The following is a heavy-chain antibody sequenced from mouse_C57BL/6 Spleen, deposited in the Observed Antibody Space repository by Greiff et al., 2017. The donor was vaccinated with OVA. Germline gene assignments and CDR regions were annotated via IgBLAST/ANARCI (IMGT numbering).Heavy chain of an antibody. V-gene: IGHV1-18*01. D-gene: IGHD2-5*01. J-gene: IGHJ1*03. CDR1: GYTFTDYN. CDR2: INPNNGGT. CDR3: ARIRKNYSNYGGYFDV. Sequence: EVQLQQSGPELVKPGASVKIPCKASGYTFTDYNMDWVKQSHGKSLEWIGDINPNNGGTIYNQKFKGKATLTVDKSSSTAYMELRSLTSEDTAVYYCARIRKNYSNYGGYFDVWGTGTTVTVSS.